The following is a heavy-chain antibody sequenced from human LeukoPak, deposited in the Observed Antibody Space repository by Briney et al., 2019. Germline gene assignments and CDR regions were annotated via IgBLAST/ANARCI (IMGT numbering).Heavy chain of an antibody. D-gene: IGHD3-10*01. CDR3: ARGYYYGSGSYDRTYYYYGMDV. Sequence: ASVKVSCKASGYTFTSYGISWVRQAPGQGLEWMGWISAYNGNTNYAQKLQGRVTMTTDTSTSTAYMELRSLRSDDTAVYYCARGYYYGSGSYDRTYYYYGMDVWGQGTTVSVSS. CDR2: ISAYNGNT. CDR1: GYTFTSYG. J-gene: IGHJ6*02. V-gene: IGHV1-18*01.